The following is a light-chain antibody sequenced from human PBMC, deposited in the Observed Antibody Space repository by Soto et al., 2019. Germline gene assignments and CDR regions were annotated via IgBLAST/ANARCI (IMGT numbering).Light chain of an antibody. Sequence: EIVLTQSPDTLSLSPGDRATLSCRASQSINNYLAWYQQKPGQAPRLLIYDGSNRATGIPARFSGSGSGTDFTLTIGSLEPEDFAVYYCQQRSDWPPITFGQGTRLEIK. CDR2: DGS. V-gene: IGKV3-11*01. J-gene: IGKJ5*01. CDR1: QSINNY. CDR3: QQRSDWPPIT.